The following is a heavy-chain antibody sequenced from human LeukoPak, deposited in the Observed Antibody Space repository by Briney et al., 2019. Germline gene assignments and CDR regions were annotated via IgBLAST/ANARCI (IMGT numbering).Heavy chain of an antibody. J-gene: IGHJ3*02. CDR3: ARVGGAADHDAFDI. CDR2: IIPIFGTA. D-gene: IGHD6-25*01. CDR1: GGTFSSYA. V-gene: IGHV1-69*05. Sequence: SVKVSCKASGGTFSSYAISWVRQAPGQGLEWMGGIIPIFGTANYAQKFQGRVTITTDESTSTAYMELSSLRSEDTAVYYCARVGGAADHDAFDIWGQGTMVTVSS.